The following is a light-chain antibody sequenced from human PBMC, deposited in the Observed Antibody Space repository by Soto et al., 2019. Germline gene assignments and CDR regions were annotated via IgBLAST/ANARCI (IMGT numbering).Light chain of an antibody. CDR1: QSVSRF. V-gene: IGKV3-11*01. J-gene: IGKJ5*01. CDR2: DAS. Sequence: EVVLTQSPATLSLSPGERATLSCRASQSVSRFLAWYQQKPGQAPRLLIFDASNRATGIPARFSASGPGTDLTLTIRRLESEDAAVYYCQQRSDWPITFGQGTRLDI. CDR3: QQRSDWPIT.